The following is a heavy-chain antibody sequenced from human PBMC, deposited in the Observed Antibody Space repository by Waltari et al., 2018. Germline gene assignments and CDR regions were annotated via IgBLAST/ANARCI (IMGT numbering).Heavy chain of an antibody. V-gene: IGHV3-7*03. CDR3: SRRLDA. J-gene: IGHJ6*02. Sequence: CAASGFTFSNEWMDWVRQAPGKGLEWVANIKPDGSEKYSVDSVKGRFTISRDNAKNSVYLQMNSLRVEDTAVYYCSRRLDAWGQGTTVTVSS. CDR1: GFTFSNEW. CDR2: IKPDGSEK.